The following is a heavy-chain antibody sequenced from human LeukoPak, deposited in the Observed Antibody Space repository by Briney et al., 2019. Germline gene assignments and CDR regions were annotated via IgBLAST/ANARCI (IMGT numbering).Heavy chain of an antibody. V-gene: IGHV3-30*18. CDR1: GFTFSSYG. J-gene: IGHJ6*02. Sequence: GGSLRLSCAASGFTFSSYGMHWVCQAPGKGLEWVAIISYDGSNKYYADSVKGRFTISRDNSKNTLYLQMNSLRAEDTAVYYCAKVPGYCSSTSCYRQDYYYGMDVWGQGTTVTVSS. D-gene: IGHD2-2*01. CDR2: ISYDGSNK. CDR3: AKVPGYCSSTSCYRQDYYYGMDV.